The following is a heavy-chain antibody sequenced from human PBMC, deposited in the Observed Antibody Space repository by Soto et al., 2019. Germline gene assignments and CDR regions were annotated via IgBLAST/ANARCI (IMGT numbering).Heavy chain of an antibody. CDR1: GGTFSSYT. D-gene: IGHD6-19*01. J-gene: IGHJ5*02. CDR2: IIPILGIA. Sequence: QVQLVQSGAEVKKPGSSVKVSCKASGGTFSSYTISWVRQAPGQGLEWMGRIIPILGIANYAQKFQGRVTITADKSTSTAYMELSSLRSEDTAVYYCARVPDIAVGDNWFDPWGQGTLVTVSS. V-gene: IGHV1-69*02. CDR3: ARVPDIAVGDNWFDP.